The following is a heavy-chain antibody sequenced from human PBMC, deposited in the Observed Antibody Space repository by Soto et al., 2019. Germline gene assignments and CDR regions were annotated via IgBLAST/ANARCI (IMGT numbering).Heavy chain of an antibody. CDR1: GGSFSGYY. CDR3: ASYYYDSSGYYPNFDY. D-gene: IGHD3-22*01. Sequence: SETLSLTCAVYGGSFSGYYWSWIRQPPGKGLEWIGEINHSGSTNYNPSLKSRVTISVDTSKNQFSLKLSSVTAADTAAYYCASYYYDSSGYYPNFDYWGQGTLVTVSS. V-gene: IGHV4-34*01. CDR2: INHSGST. J-gene: IGHJ4*02.